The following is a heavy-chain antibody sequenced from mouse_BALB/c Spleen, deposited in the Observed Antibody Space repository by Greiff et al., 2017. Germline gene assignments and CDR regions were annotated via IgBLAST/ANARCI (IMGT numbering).Heavy chain of an antibody. J-gene: IGHJ4*01. Sequence: QVQLKESGPELVKPGASVRISCKASGYTFTSYYIHWVKQRPGQGLEWIGWIYPGNVNTKYNEKFKGKATLTADKSSSTAYMQLSSLTSEDSAVYFCARWDYYGYDYAMDYWGQGTSVTVSS. V-gene: IGHV1S56*01. CDR2: IYPGNVNT. CDR1: GYTFTSYY. CDR3: ARWDYYGYDYAMDY. D-gene: IGHD1-2*01.